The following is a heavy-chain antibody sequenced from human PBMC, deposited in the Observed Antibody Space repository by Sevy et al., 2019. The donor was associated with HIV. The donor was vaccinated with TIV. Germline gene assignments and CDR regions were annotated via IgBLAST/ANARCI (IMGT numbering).Heavy chain of an antibody. CDR2: IRQDGSEK. J-gene: IGHJ2*01. CDR1: GFTFSLYW. CDR3: ARAPQWLSYAFDI. D-gene: IGHD3-22*01. Sequence: GGSLRRSCAASGFTFSLYWMTWVRQAPGKGLEWVANIRQDGSEKYYVNSVKGRFTISRDNAKNSLFLQMNSLRAEDTALYFCARAPQWLSYAFDIWGRGTLVTVSS. V-gene: IGHV3-7*04.